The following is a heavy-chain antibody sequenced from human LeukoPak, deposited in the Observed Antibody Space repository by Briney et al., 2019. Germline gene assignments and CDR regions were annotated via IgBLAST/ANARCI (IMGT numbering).Heavy chain of an antibody. D-gene: IGHD5-12*01. CDR1: GDSVSTNTVA. CDR3: ARALVADVLNGFDF. Sequence: SQTLSLTCAISGDSVSTNTVAWNWIRQSPSRGLEWLGRTYYSSKWYNDYAVSVKSRITISPDTSKNQFSLHLNSVTPEDTAVYFCARALVADVLNGFDFWGQGTLVTVSS. V-gene: IGHV6-1*01. J-gene: IGHJ4*02. CDR2: TYYSSKWYN.